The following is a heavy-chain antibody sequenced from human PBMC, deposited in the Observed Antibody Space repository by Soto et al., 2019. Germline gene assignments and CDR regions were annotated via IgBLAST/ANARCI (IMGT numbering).Heavy chain of an antibody. CDR1: GGSISSYY. V-gene: IGHV4-59*08. Sequence: QVQLQESGPGLVKPSETLSLTCTVSGGSISSYYWSWIRQPPGKGLEWIGYIYYSGSTNYNPSLRSRVTLSVDTSKNQFSLKLSSVTAADTAVYYCARHAPGGLPTRFDYWGQGTLVTVSS. CDR2: IYYSGST. J-gene: IGHJ4*02. CDR3: ARHAPGGLPTRFDY. D-gene: IGHD2-2*01.